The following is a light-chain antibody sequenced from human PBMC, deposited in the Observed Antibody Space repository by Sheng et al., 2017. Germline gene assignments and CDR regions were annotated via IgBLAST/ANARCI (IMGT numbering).Light chain of an antibody. J-gene: IGKJ4*01. Sequence: EVVMTQSPATLSVSPGERATLSCRASQSVSSNLAWYQQVPGQAPRLLIYGASTRAAGIPVRFSGSGSETEFTLTISSLQSEDFAVYYCQQYHKWPPLTFGGGTKVEIK. CDR2: GAS. CDR1: QSVSSN. CDR3: QQYHKWPPLT. V-gene: IGKV3-15*01.